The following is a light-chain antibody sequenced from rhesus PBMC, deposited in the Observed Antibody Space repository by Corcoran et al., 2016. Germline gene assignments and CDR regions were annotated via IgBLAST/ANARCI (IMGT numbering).Light chain of an antibody. V-gene: IGKV1-22*01. CDR3: QQYYSSPYS. CDR1: QSIAGS. Sequence: DIQMTQSPSSLSASVGDTVTITCRASQSIAGSLVWYQPTPGKAPNLLIYKASSLQSGVPSRFSGGGSGTDFTRTISSLKSEDFGTYYCQQYYSSPYSFGLGTRVEIK. CDR2: KAS. J-gene: IGKJ2*01.